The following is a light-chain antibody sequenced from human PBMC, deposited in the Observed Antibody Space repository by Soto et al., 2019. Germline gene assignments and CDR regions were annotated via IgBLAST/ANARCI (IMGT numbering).Light chain of an antibody. CDR2: GAS. Sequence: EFVLTQSPGTLSLSPGERATLSCSASQSVSSTFLAWYQQKPCQPPRLLIYGASTRGTGIPDRFSVSGSGTDFTLTNSRLEPEDFAVYYCQHYGSSPPLTFGGGTKVEIK. V-gene: IGKV3-20*01. J-gene: IGKJ4*01. CDR3: QHYGSSPPLT. CDR1: QSVSSTF.